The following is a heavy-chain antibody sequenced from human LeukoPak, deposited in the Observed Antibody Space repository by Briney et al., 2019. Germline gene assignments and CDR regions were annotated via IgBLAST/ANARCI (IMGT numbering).Heavy chain of an antibody. CDR1: GGTFSSYA. D-gene: IGHD3-10*01. Sequence: ASVKVSCKASGGTFSSYAISWVRQAPGQGLEWMGGIIPIFGTANYAQKFQGRVTITTDESTSTPYMELSSLRSEDTAVYYCARSTARTMVSIYYYYMDVWGKGTTVTVSS. J-gene: IGHJ6*03. CDR2: IIPIFGTA. V-gene: IGHV1-69*05. CDR3: ARSTARTMVSIYYYYMDV.